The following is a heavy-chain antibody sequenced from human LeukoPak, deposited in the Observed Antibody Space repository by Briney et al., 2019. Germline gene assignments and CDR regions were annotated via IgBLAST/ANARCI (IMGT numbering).Heavy chain of an antibody. CDR2: IIPILGIA. Sequence: GASVKVSCKASGGTFSSYAISWVRQAPGQGLEWMGRIIPILGIANYAQKFQGRVTMTRDTSTSTVYMELSSLRSEDTAVYYCARDAPANWNDVYYYYGMDVWGQGTTVTVSS. V-gene: IGHV1-69*04. D-gene: IGHD1-20*01. CDR3: ARDAPANWNDVYYYYGMDV. J-gene: IGHJ6*02. CDR1: GGTFSSYA.